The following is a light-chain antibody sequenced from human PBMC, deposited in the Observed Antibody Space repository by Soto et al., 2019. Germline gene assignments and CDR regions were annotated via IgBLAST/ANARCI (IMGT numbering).Light chain of an antibody. CDR2: AAS. J-gene: IGKJ4*01. Sequence: IQLTHSPSSLSASVGDRVTIACRASQGIGSYLAWYQQKPGKAPKLLIYAASTLQSGVPSRFSGSGSGTDFTLTISHLQPEDFATYYCQQLNSYPLTFGGGTKV. V-gene: IGKV1-9*01. CDR1: QGIGSY. CDR3: QQLNSYPLT.